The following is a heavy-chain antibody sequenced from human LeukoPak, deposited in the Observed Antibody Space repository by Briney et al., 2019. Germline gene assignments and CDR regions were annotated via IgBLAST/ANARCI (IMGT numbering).Heavy chain of an antibody. Sequence: GGSLRLSCAASGFTFASYAMSWVRQAPGKGLEWVSAISGTGASTYYADSVKGRFTISRDNSKNMLYLQMNSLRAEDTAVYYCAKAPSGTTFRYFDYWGQGALVTVSS. CDR3: AKAPSGTTFRYFDY. CDR1: GFTFASYA. CDR2: ISGTGAST. J-gene: IGHJ4*02. D-gene: IGHD1-1*01. V-gene: IGHV3-23*01.